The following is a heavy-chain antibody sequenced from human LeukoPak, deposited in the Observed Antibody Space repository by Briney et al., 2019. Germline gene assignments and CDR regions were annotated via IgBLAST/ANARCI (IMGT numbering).Heavy chain of an antibody. Sequence: SGTLSLTCAVSGGSISSSNWWSWVRPPPGKGLEWIGEIYHSGSTNYNPSLKRRVTISGDKSKNQFSLKLSSVTAADTAVYYCARAPYYYGSGSYSPDAFDIWGQGTMVTVSS. J-gene: IGHJ3*02. D-gene: IGHD3-10*01. V-gene: IGHV4-4*02. CDR1: GGSISSSNW. CDR2: IYHSGST. CDR3: ARAPYYYGSGSYSPDAFDI.